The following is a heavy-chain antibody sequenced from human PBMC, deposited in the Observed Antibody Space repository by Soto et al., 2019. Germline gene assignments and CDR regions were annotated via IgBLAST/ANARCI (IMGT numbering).Heavy chain of an antibody. V-gene: IGHV1-8*01. Sequence: ASVKVSCKASGYTFTSYDINWVRQATGQGLEWMGWMNPNSGNTGYAQKFQGRVTMTRNTSISTAYMELSSLRSEDTAVYYCARLAVAGTGYYYYYMDVWGKGTTVTVAS. J-gene: IGHJ6*03. D-gene: IGHD6-19*01. CDR2: MNPNSGNT. CDR3: ARLAVAGTGYYYYYMDV. CDR1: GYTFTSYD.